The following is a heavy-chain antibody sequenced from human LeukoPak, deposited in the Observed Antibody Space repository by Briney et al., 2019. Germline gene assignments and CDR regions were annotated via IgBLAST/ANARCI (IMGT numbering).Heavy chain of an antibody. Sequence: GGSLRLSCAASGFTFSSYSMNWVRQAPGKGLEWVSSISSSSSSYIYYADSVKGRFTISRDNAKNSLYLQMNSLRAEDTAVYYCVRVGSLTRATHDAFDIWGQGTMVTVSS. J-gene: IGHJ3*02. CDR1: GFTFSSYS. CDR2: ISSSSSSYI. CDR3: VRVGSLTRATHDAFDI. D-gene: IGHD1-26*01. V-gene: IGHV3-21*01.